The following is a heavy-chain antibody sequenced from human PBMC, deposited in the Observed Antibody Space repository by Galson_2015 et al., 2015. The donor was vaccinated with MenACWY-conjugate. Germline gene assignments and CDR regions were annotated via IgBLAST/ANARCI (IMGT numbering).Heavy chain of an antibody. CDR2: ISYDGNNK. CDR3: ARVLSSGWTRQFDY. J-gene: IGHJ4*02. CDR1: GFTFSHYG. D-gene: IGHD6-19*01. V-gene: IGHV3-30*03. Sequence: SLRLSCAASGFTFSHYGMHWVRQAPGKGLEWVTAISYDGNNKYYADSVKGRFTISRDNSKNTVSLQMNGLTPEDTAVYFCARVLSSGWTRQFDYWGQGTLVAVSS.